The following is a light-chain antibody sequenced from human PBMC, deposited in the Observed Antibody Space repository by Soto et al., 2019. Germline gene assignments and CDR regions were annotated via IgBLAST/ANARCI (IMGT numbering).Light chain of an antibody. CDR3: SSYTGSSTPYV. Sequence: QSALTQPASVSGSPGQSITISCTGTSSDIGTYKYVSWYQHPPGKAPKLMIYEVSNRPSGVSNRFSGSKSGNTASLTISGLQADDEADYFCSSYTGSSTPYVFGSGTKVTVL. V-gene: IGLV2-14*01. CDR2: EVS. CDR1: SSDIGTYKY. J-gene: IGLJ1*01.